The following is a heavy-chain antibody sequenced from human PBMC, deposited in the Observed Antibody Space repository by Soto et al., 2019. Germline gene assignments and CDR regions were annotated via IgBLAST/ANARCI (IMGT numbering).Heavy chain of an antibody. D-gene: IGHD3-9*01. CDR1: GGSISSSSYY. Sequence: SETLSLTCTVSGGSISSSSYYWGWIRQPPGKGLEWIGSIYYSGSTYYNPSLKSRVTISVDTSKNQFSLKLSSVTAADTAVYYCATHPDTYYDILTGYYPNYWGQGTLVTVSS. CDR2: IYYSGST. V-gene: IGHV4-39*01. CDR3: ATHPDTYYDILTGYYPNY. J-gene: IGHJ4*02.